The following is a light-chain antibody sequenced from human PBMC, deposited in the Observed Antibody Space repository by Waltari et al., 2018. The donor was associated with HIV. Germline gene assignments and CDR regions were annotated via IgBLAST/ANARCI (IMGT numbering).Light chain of an antibody. CDR2: RNN. CDR1: SSNIGSNY. CDR3: GSSMTNVNMDV. V-gene: IGLV1-47*01. J-gene: IGLJ2*01. Sequence: QSVLTQPPSASGTPGQRVTISCSGSSSNIGSNYVYWYQQLPGTAPKFLIYRNNQRPSGVSNRFSGSKSGNTASLTISGLQAEDEADYYCGSSMTNVNMDVFGGGTKLTVL.